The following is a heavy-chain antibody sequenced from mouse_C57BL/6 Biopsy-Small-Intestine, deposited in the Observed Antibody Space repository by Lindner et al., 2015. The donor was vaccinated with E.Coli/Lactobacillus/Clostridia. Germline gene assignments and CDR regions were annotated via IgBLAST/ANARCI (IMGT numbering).Heavy chain of an antibody. D-gene: IGHD3-3*01. CDR2: ISAYNGNT. Sequence: SVKVSCKASGYTFTSYGITWVRQAPGQGLEWMGWISAYNGNTNYAEKLQGRVTMTTDTSTNTAYMELRSLTSDDTAVYYCARAVTIFGLVRYFNYWGQGTLVTVSS. V-gene: IGHV1-55*01. CDR1: GYTFTSYG. J-gene: IGHJ4*01. CDR3: ARAVTIFGLVRYFNY.